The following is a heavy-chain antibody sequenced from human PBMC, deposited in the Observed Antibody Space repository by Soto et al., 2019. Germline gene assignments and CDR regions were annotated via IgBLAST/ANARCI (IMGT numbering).Heavy chain of an antibody. CDR2: IYPGDSDT. Sequence: GESLKISCEGSGYSFTSYWICWVRQMPVKGLEWMGIIYPGDSDTRYSPSFQGQVTISADKSISTAYLQWISLKASDTAMYYCARLGAEGFSSLDIYYYYDMYVCGKRTTVPVS. CDR3: ARLGAEGFSSLDIYYYYDMYV. J-gene: IGHJ6*03. CDR1: GYSFTSYW. V-gene: IGHV5-51*01.